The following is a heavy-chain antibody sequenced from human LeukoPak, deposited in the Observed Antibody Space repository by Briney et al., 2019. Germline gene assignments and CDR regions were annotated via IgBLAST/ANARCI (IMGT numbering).Heavy chain of an antibody. Sequence: PGRSLRLSCAASGFTFAGYSMNWVSQAPGKGLEWVSYISSGSSTIYYADSVKGRFTISRDNDKNSLYLQMNSLRDEDTAVYYCARGNPASHYYYYYGMDVWGQGTTVTVSS. J-gene: IGHJ6*02. CDR2: ISSGSSTI. CDR3: ARGNPASHYYYYYGMDV. V-gene: IGHV3-48*02. D-gene: IGHD1-14*01. CDR1: GFTFAGYS.